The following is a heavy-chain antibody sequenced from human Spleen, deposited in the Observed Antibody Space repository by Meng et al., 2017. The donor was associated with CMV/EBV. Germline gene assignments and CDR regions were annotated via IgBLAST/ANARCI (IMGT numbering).Heavy chain of an antibody. Sequence: GGSLRLSCAASGFTFSSYAMSWVRQAPGKGLEWVSGISGSGGSTYYADSVKGRSTISRDNPKNTLYLQMNSLRAEDTAVYYCAKCSLGTNSWYSGMDVWGQGTTVTVSS. V-gene: IGHV3-23*01. D-gene: IGHD6-13*01. CDR3: AKCSLGTNSWYSGMDV. J-gene: IGHJ6*02. CDR2: ISGSGGST. CDR1: GFTFSSYA.